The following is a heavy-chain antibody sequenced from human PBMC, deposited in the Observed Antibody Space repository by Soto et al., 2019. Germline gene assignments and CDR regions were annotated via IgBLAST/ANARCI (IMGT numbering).Heavy chain of an antibody. D-gene: IGHD3-3*01. CDR2: IYYSGST. J-gene: IGHJ4*02. CDR3: ASDANYDFWSGYYLDY. Sequence: SETLSLTCTVSGGSISSSSYYWGWIRQPPGKGLEWIGSIYYSGSTYYNPSLKSRVTISVDTSKNQFSLKLSSVTAADTAVYYCASDANYDFWSGYYLDYWGQGTLVTVSS. CDR1: GGSISSSSYY. V-gene: IGHV4-39*01.